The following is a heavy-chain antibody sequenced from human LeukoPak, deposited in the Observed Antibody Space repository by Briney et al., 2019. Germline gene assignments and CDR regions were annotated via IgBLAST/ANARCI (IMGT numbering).Heavy chain of an antibody. CDR3: ARGSKFLYYGSGSYFAY. J-gene: IGHJ4*02. CDR2: IYYSGGT. V-gene: IGHV4-59*01. CDR1: GCSISSYY. Sequence: SETLSLTCTASGCSISSYYWSWIRQPPGKGLEWIGYIYYSGGTNYNPSLKSRVTISVDTSKSQFSLKLSSVTAADTAVYYCARGSKFLYYGSGSYFAYWGQGTLVTVSS. D-gene: IGHD3-10*01.